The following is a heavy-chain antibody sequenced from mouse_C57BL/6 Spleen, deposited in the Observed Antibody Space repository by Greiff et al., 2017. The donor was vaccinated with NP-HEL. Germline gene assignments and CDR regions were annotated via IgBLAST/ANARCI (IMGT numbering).Heavy chain of an antibody. CDR1: GYTFTSYW. Sequence: QVQLQQPGAELVMPGASVKLSCKASGYTFTSYWMHWVKQRPGQGLEWIGEIDPSDSYTNYNQKFKGKSTLTVDKSSSTAYMQLSSLTSEDSAVYDCARSDSSGPGFGGWGQGTLVTVSA. CDR2: IDPSDSYT. J-gene: IGHJ3*01. CDR3: ARSDSSGPGFGG. D-gene: IGHD3-2*01. V-gene: IGHV1-69*01.